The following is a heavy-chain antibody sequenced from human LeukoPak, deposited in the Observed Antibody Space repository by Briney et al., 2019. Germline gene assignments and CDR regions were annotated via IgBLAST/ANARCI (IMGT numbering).Heavy chain of an antibody. CDR1: GFTFSNAW. CDR2: IQKKTEGGTT. J-gene: IGHJ4*02. Sequence: GGSLRLSCAASGFTFSNAWMNWVRQAPGKGLEWVGRIQKKTEGGTTEYAAPVKGRLIISRDDSKNMLHLQMNSLKTDDTAVYYCTSRVVTTNDYWGQGTLVTVSS. CDR3: TSRVVTTNDY. V-gene: IGHV3-15*01. D-gene: IGHD2-21*02.